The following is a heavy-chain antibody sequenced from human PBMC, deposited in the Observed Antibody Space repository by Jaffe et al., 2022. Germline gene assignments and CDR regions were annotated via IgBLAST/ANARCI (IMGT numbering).Heavy chain of an antibody. Sequence: QVQLQQWGAGLLKPSETLSLTCAVYGGSFSGYYWSWIRQPPGKGLEWIGEINHSGSTNYNPSLKSRVTISVDTSKNQFSLKLSSVTAADTAVYYCARGRRYSNFLDYWGQGTLVTVSS. CDR1: GGSFSGYY. CDR3: ARGRRYSNFLDY. V-gene: IGHV4-34*01. D-gene: IGHD4-4*01. J-gene: IGHJ4*02. CDR2: INHSGST.